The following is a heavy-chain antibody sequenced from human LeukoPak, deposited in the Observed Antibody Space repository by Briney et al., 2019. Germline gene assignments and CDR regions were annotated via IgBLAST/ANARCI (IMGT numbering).Heavy chain of an antibody. CDR3: ARDAPLRYFDYGMDV. CDR2: ISYDGGNK. J-gene: IGHJ6*02. V-gene: IGHV3-30-3*01. Sequence: PGGSLRLSCAASGFTFSSYAMHWVRQAPGKGLEWVAVISYDGGNKYYADSVKGRFTISRDNSKNTLYLQMNSLRAEDTAVYYCARDAPLRYFDYGMDVWGQGTTVTVSS. CDR1: GFTFSSYA. D-gene: IGHD3-9*01.